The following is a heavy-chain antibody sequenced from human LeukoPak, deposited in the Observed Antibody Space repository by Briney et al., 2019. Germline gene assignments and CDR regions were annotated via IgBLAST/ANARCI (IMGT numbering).Heavy chain of an antibody. CDR2: IIPIFGTA. Sequence: GASVKVSCKASGGTFSSYAISWVRQAPGQGLEWMGGIIPIFGTANYAQKFQGRVTITADKSTSTAYMELSSLRSEGTAVYYCARDQSGYGDYEGHFDYWGQGTLVTASS. J-gene: IGHJ4*02. V-gene: IGHV1-69*06. CDR3: ARDQSGYGDYEGHFDY. CDR1: GGTFSSYA. D-gene: IGHD4-17*01.